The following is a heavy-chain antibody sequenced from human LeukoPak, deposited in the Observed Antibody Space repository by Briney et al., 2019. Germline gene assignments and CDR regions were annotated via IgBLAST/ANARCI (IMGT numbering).Heavy chain of an antibody. D-gene: IGHD6-13*01. J-gene: IGHJ3*02. V-gene: IGHV3-48*04. Sequence: QPGGFLRLSCAASGFTFSSYSMNWVRQAPGKGLEWVSFISSSTIFIYYADSVKGRFTISRDNAKNSLYLQMNSLRAEDTALYYCAKPDSSSWYHIWGQGTMVTVSS. CDR3: AKPDSSSWYHI. CDR1: GFTFSSYS. CDR2: ISSSTIFI.